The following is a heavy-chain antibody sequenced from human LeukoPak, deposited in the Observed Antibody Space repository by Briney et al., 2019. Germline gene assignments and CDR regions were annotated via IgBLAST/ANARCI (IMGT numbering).Heavy chain of an antibody. D-gene: IGHD6-13*01. J-gene: IGHJ6*02. V-gene: IGHV3-21*01. Sequence: GGSLRLSCAASGFTFSSYNMNWVRQAPGKGLEWVSSISSSSSYIYYADSVKGRFTISRDNAKTLLYLQMNSLRAEDTAVYYCARDKIAAAGTDYYYGMDVWGQGTTVTVSS. CDR1: GFTFSSYN. CDR2: ISSSSSYI. CDR3: ARDKIAAAGTDYYYGMDV.